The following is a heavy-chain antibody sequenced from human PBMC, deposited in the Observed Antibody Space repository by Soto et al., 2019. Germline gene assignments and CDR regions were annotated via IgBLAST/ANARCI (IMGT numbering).Heavy chain of an antibody. J-gene: IGHJ3*02. CDR3: AKVRNPGSRSAFDI. CDR1: GFTFSNYV. V-gene: IGHV3-23*01. CDR2: LSGSGGST. D-gene: IGHD3-10*01. Sequence: PGGSLRLSCAASGFTFSNYVMNWVRQAPGKGLEWVSALSGSGGSTFYADSVQGRFTFSRDNSKNTFFLQLNSLRAEDTAVYYCAKVRNPGSRSAFDIWGPGTMVTVSS.